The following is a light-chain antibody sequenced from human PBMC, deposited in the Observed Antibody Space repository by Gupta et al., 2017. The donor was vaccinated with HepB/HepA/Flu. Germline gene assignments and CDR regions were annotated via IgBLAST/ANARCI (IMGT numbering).Light chain of an antibody. J-gene: IGLJ2*01. V-gene: IGLV3-1*01. CDR1: NLGDKY. CDR2: QNN. CDR3: QAWDSRIVI. Sequence: SYELTQPPSVSVSPGQTASITCSGDNLGDKYACWYQQKPGQSPTLVIYQNNKRPAGTPERCSGSNSGTTATLTISGTQAGDEADYYCQAWDSRIVIFGGGTKLTVL.